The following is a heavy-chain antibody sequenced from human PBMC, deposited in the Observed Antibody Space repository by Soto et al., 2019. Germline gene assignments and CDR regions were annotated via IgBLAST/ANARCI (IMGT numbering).Heavy chain of an antibody. Sequence: SETLSLTCTVSGGSVSSGSYYWSWIRQPPGKGLEWIGYIYYSGSTNYNPSLKSRVTISVDTSKNQFSLELSSLRSEDTAVYYCARDLYCSTRCGAGNYYYYYGMDVWGQGTTVTVSS. CDR2: IYYSGST. CDR1: GGSVSSGSYY. D-gene: IGHD2-2*01. J-gene: IGHJ6*02. CDR3: ARDLYCSTRCGAGNYYYYYGMDV. V-gene: IGHV4-61*01.